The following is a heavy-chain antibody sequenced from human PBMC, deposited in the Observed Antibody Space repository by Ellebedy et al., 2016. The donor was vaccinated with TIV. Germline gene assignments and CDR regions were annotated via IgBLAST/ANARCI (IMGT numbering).Heavy chain of an antibody. J-gene: IGHJ4*02. Sequence: GESLKISXAASGFTFSSYAMSWVRQAPGKGLEWVSAISGSGGSTYYADSVKGRFTISRDNSKNTLYLQMNSLRAEDTAVYYCARHYCSSTSCYSREPFDYWGQGTLVTVSS. CDR3: ARHYCSSTSCYSREPFDY. CDR2: ISGSGGST. CDR1: GFTFSSYA. V-gene: IGHV3-23*01. D-gene: IGHD2-2*01.